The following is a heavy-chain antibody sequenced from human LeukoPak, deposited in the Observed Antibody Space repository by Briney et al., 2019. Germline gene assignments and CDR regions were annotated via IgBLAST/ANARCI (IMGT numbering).Heavy chain of an antibody. CDR2: INSDGSST. D-gene: IGHD6-13*01. V-gene: IGHV3-74*01. CDR1: GFTFSSYW. CDR3: AHSSSWYPAFDY. J-gene: IGHJ4*02. Sequence: GGSLRLSCAASGFTFSSYWMHWVRQAPGKGLVWVSRINSDGSSTSYADSVKGRFTISRDNAKNTLYLQMNSLRAEDTAVYYCAHSSSWYPAFDYWGQGTLVTVSS.